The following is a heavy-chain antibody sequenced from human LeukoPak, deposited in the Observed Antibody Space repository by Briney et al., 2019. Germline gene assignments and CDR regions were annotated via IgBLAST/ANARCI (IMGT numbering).Heavy chain of an antibody. V-gene: IGHV1-69*13. CDR1: GGTFSSYA. CDR2: ITPIFGTA. Sequence: SVKVSCEASGGTFSSYAISWVRRAPGQGLEWMGGITPIFGTANYAQKFQGRVTITADESTSTAYMELSSLRSEDTAVYYCRTDYYYYGMDVWGQGTTVTVSS. CDR3: RTDYYYYGMDV. J-gene: IGHJ6*02.